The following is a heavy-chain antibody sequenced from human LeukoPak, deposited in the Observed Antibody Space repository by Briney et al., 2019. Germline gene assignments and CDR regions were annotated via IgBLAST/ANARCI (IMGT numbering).Heavy chain of an antibody. CDR2: ISAYNGNT. D-gene: IGHD3-10*01. V-gene: IGHV1-18*01. Sequence: ASVKVSCKASGYTFTSYGISWVRQAPGQGLEWMEWISAYNGNTNYAQKLQGRVTMTTDTSTSTAYMELRSLRSDDTAVYYCGRAADSGSYYNSGFDYWGQGTLVTVSS. CDR3: GRAADSGSYYNSGFDY. CDR1: GYTFTSYG. J-gene: IGHJ4*02.